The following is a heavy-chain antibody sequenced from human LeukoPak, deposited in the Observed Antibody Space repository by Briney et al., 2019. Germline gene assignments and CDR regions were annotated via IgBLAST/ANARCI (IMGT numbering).Heavy chain of an antibody. CDR2: ISGSGGST. V-gene: IGHV3-23*01. J-gene: IGHJ4*02. D-gene: IGHD2-15*01. CDR3: AKDGVAGIVVVVAASRLDY. Sequence: GGSLRLSCAASGFTFSTYGMNWVRQAPGKGLEWVSAISGSGGSTYYADSVKGRFTISRDNSKNTLYLQMNSLRAEDTAVYYCAKDGVAGIVVVVAASRLDYWGQGTLVTVSS. CDR1: GFTFSTYG.